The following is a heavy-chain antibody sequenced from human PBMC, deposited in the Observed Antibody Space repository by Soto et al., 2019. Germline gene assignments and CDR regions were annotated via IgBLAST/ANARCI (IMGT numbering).Heavy chain of an antibody. V-gene: IGHV3-23*01. J-gene: IGHJ4*02. CDR3: AKEISSMWFPLDS. CDR1: GFTSNNYA. D-gene: IGHD3-3*02. CDR2: ISAGST. Sequence: GGSLRLSCAASGFTSNNYAMSWVRQAPGKGLEWVSSISAGSTYYADSVKGRFIISRDTSKNTLYLQMNSLRAEDTAVYYCAKEISSMWFPLDSWGQGTLVTVSS.